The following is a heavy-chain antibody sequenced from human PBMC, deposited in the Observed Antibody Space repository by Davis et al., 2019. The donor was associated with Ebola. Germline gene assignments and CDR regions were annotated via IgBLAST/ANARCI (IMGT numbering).Heavy chain of an antibody. Sequence: SETLSLTCTVSGGSISYTTYYWGWIRQPPGKGLEWIGSIYYSGSTYYNPSLRSRVTVSVDTSKNQFSLTLGSVTAADAAVYYCARGGWRTMVSYDYWGQGILVTVSS. CDR2: IYYSGST. CDR1: GGSISYTTYY. CDR3: ARGGWRTMVSYDY. D-gene: IGHD4/OR15-4a*01. J-gene: IGHJ4*02. V-gene: IGHV4-39*02.